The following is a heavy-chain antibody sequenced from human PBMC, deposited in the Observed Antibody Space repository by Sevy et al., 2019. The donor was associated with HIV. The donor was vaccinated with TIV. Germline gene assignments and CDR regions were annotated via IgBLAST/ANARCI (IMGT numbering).Heavy chain of an antibody. CDR2: INHGGST. V-gene: IGHV4-34*01. CDR3: AGHCSSISCSHVFDI. CDR1: GGSFSGYY. D-gene: IGHD2-2*01. J-gene: IGHJ3*02. Sequence: SETLSLTCAVYGGSFSGYYWSWIRQPPGKGLEWIGEINHGGSTNYNPSLKSRVTISLDTSKNQFSLKLTSMTAADTALYYCAGHCSSISCSHVFDIWGQGTMVTVSS.